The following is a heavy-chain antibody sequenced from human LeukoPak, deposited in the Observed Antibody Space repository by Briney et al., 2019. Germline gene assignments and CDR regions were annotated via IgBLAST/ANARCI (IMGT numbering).Heavy chain of an antibody. J-gene: IGHJ3*02. CDR1: GGSISSYY. Sequence: SGTLSLTCTVSGGSISSYYWSWIRQPPGKGLEWIGYIYTSGSTNYNPSLKSRVTISVDTSKNQFSLKLSSVTAADTAVYYCARVSPQLRFLEWLLAFDIWGQGTMVTVSS. V-gene: IGHV4-4*09. CDR3: ARVSPQLRFLEWLLAFDI. D-gene: IGHD3-3*01. CDR2: IYTSGST.